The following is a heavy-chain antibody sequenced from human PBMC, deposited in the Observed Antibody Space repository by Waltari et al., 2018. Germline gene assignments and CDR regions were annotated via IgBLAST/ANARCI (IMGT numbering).Heavy chain of an antibody. CDR3: ARDFTGAAAGPPLGMDV. CDR2: INPNSGGT. Sequence: QVQLVQSGAEVKKPGASVKVSCKASGYTFTGYYMHWVRQAPGQGLEWMGRINPNSGGTNYAQKFQGRVTMTRDTSISTAYIELSRLRSDDTAVYYCARDFTGAAAGPPLGMDVWGQGTTVTVSS. J-gene: IGHJ6*02. D-gene: IGHD6-13*01. V-gene: IGHV1-2*06. CDR1: GYTFTGYY.